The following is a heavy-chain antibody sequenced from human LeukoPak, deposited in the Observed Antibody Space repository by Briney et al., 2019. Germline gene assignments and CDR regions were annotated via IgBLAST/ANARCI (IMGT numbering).Heavy chain of an antibody. CDR3: ATSAGYSGYNWGY. J-gene: IGHJ4*02. Sequence: HGESLKISCKGSGYSFTSYWIGWVRQLPGKGLEWMGIIYPGDSNTRYSPSFQGQVTISADKSISTAYLQWSSLKASDTAMYYCATSAGYSGYNWGYWGQGTLVTVSS. CDR2: IYPGDSNT. CDR1: GYSFTSYW. V-gene: IGHV5-51*01. D-gene: IGHD5-12*01.